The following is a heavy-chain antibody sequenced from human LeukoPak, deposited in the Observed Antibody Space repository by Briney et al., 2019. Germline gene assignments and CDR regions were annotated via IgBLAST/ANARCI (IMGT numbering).Heavy chain of an antibody. CDR3: ARAAYGSGSYYKYYYYMDV. Sequence: ASVKVSCKASGYTFTSYDINWVRQATGQGLEWMGWMNPNSGNTGYAQKFQGRVTTTRNTSISTAYMELSSLRSEDTAVYYCARAAYGSGSYYKYYYYMDVWGKGTTVTISS. CDR1: GYTFTSYD. V-gene: IGHV1-8*01. CDR2: MNPNSGNT. D-gene: IGHD3-10*01. J-gene: IGHJ6*03.